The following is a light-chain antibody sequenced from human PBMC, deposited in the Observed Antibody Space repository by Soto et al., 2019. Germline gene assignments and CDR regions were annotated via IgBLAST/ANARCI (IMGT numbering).Light chain of an antibody. CDR1: SSDVGGYNY. CDR3: SSYKSSSTLWV. Sequence: QSALTQPASVSGSPGQSITISCTGNSSDVGGYNYVSWYQQHPGKAPKLMIYEVSNRPSGVSNRFSGSKSGNTASLTISGLQAEDEADYYCSSYKSSSTLWVFGGGTKLTVL. CDR2: EVS. V-gene: IGLV2-14*01. J-gene: IGLJ2*01.